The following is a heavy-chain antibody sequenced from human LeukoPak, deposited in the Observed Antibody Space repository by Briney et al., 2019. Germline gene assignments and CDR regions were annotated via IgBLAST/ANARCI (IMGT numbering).Heavy chain of an antibody. J-gene: IGHJ5*02. CDR2: MNPNSGNT. Sequence: ASVKVSCKASGYTFTSYDIYWVRQATGQGLEWMGWMNPNSGNTGYAQKFQGRVTITRNTSISTAYMELSSLRSEDTAVYYCARGVVVPAANWFDPWGQGTLVTVSS. V-gene: IGHV1-8*03. CDR3: ARGVVVPAANWFDP. D-gene: IGHD2-2*01. CDR1: GYTFTSYD.